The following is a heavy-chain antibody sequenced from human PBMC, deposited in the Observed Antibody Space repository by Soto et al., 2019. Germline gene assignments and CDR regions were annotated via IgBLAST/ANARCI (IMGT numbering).Heavy chain of an antibody. Sequence: GESLKISCKGSGYSFTSYWISWVRQMPGKGLEWMGRIDPSDSYTNYSPSFQGHVTISADKSISTAYLQWSSLKASDTAMYYCARHVDPKEDYYYGLDVWGKGTNVTV. V-gene: IGHV5-10-1*01. CDR1: GYSFTSYW. CDR2: IDPSDSYT. J-gene: IGHJ6*04. CDR3: ARHVDPKEDYYYGLDV.